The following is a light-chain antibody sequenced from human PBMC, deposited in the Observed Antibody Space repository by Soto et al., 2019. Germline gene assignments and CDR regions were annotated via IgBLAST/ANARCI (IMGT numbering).Light chain of an antibody. CDR2: GAS. V-gene: IGKV3-15*01. J-gene: IGKJ4*01. Sequence: EVVMTQSPATLSLSPGDRATVSCSASQGIGSNLAWYQQKPGQAPRLLIYGASTRAAGVPARFSGSGSGTEFTLTISSLQSEDFALYSCQQYSDWPPVTFGGVTKVEIK. CDR1: QGIGSN. CDR3: QQYSDWPPVT.